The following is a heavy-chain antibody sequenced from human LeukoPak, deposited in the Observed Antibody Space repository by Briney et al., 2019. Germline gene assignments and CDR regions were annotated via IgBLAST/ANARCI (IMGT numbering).Heavy chain of an antibody. J-gene: IGHJ6*04. CDR2: IRYDGSNK. CDR3: AKSPSGSSYYSSSMTV. CDR1: GFTFSSYG. D-gene: IGHD1-26*01. V-gene: IGHV3-30*02. Sequence: GGSLRLSCAASGFTFSSYGMHWVRQAPGKGLEWVAFIRYDGSNKYYADSVKGRFTISRDNSKNTLYLQMNSLRAEDTAVYYFAKSPSGSSYYSSSMTVWGKGTPVTVSP.